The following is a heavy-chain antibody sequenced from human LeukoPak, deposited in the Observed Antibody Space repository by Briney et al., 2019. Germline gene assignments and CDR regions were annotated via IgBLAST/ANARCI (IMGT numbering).Heavy chain of an antibody. J-gene: IGHJ4*02. CDR2: ISSSSSYT. CDR1: GFDFSTYT. Sequence: GGSLRLSCAASGFDFSTYTMNWVRQAPGKGLEWVSSISSSSSYTYYADSVKGRFTISRDNAKNSMYLQMNSLRAEDTAVYYCTRDPGRCTSTSCYPDYWGQGTLVTVSS. CDR3: TRDPGRCTSTSCYPDY. D-gene: IGHD2-2*01. V-gene: IGHV3-21*01.